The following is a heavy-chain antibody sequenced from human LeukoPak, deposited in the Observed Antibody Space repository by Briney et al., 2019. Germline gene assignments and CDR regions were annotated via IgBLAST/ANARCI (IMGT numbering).Heavy chain of an antibody. CDR1: GFTFNNYW. CDR3: ARRYFDY. V-gene: IGHV3-7*03. J-gene: IGHJ4*02. Sequence: PGGPLRLSCAASGFTFNNYWMSWVRQAPGKGLEWVANIKQDGSGLYYVESVKGRFTISRDNAKNSLYLRMTSLRAEDTAVYYCARRYFDYWGQGTLVTVSS. CDR2: IKQDGSGL.